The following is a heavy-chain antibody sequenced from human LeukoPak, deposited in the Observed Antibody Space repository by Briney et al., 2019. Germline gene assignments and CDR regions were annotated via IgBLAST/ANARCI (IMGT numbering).Heavy chain of an antibody. CDR1: GYTFTSYA. V-gene: IGHV1-3*01. J-gene: IGHJ4*02. Sequence: ASVKVSCKASGYTFTSYAMHWVRQAPGQRLEWMGWINAGNGNTKYSQKFQGRVTITRDTSASTAYMELSSLRSEDTAVYYCARPGRDGYNYVYWGQGTLVTVSS. CDR3: ARPGRDGYNYVY. CDR2: INAGNGNT. D-gene: IGHD5-24*01.